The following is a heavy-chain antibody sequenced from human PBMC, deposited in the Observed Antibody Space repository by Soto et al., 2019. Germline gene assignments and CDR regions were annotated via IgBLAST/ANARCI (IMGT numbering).Heavy chain of an antibody. J-gene: IGHJ5*02. CDR1: GYTLTELS. D-gene: IGHD6-13*01. CDR3: ATWGGIAAAGIAWFDP. CDR2: FDPEDGET. Sequence: ASVKVSCKVSGYTLTELSMHWVRQAPGKGLEWMGGFDPEDGETIYAQKFQGRVTMTEDTSTDTAYMELSSLRSEDTAVYYCATWGGIAAAGIAWFDPWGQGTLVTVSS. V-gene: IGHV1-24*01.